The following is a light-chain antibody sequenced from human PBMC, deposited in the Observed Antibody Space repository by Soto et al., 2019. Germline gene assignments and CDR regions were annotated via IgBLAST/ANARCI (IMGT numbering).Light chain of an antibody. V-gene: IGKV3-20*01. CDR2: GAS. CDR1: RSISRY. CDR3: QQYGTSPIT. Sequence: EIVMTQSPDTLSVSPGEGYTLCCRPSRSISRYLAWYQHQPGQXPRXXIYGASARATGIPDRFSGSGSGRDLTITISRLEPADFAVYYCQQYGTSPITFGQGTRLEIK. J-gene: IGKJ5*01.